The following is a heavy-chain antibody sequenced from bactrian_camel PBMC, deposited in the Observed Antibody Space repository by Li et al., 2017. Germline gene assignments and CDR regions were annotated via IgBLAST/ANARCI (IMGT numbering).Heavy chain of an antibody. Sequence: HVQLVESGGGSVEAGGSLRLSCAASGYTYSSSSMAWFRQAPGKEREGVSCISWRIGVTYYADSVKGRFTISTDNAYNTLYLQMNSRKTEDMAMYYCAARYGFGVTYEFHYWGQGTQVTVS. D-gene: IGHD3*01. CDR2: ISWRIGVT. V-gene: IGHV3S60*01. CDR1: GYTYSSSS. CDR3: AARYGFGVTYEFHY. J-gene: IGHJ4*01.